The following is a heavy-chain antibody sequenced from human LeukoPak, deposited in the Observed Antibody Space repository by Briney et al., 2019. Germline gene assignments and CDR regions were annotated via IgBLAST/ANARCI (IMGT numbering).Heavy chain of an antibody. D-gene: IGHD3-10*01. CDR3: ARDRGLDY. V-gene: IGHV3-7*01. Sequence: GGSLRLSCTASGFTFSDYWISWVRQAPGKGLEWVANIKQDGSDKFYVDSVKGRFTISRDNAKNSLYLQMNSLRAEDTAVYYCARDRGLDYWGQGTLVTVSS. CDR2: IKQDGSDK. CDR1: GFTFSDYW. J-gene: IGHJ4*02.